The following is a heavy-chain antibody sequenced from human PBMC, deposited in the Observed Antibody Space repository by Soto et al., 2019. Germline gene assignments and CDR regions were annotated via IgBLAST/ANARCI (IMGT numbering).Heavy chain of an antibody. CDR2: ILYDGTKT. Sequence: QVKLVESGGGVVLPGGSLRLSCEASGFTFNSYGMYWVRQAPGKGLDWVSHILYDGTKTYYADSVHGRFTISRDNSRNTLYLQMDRMRLEDTAVYFCVKDLAHMADHWGQGTLVIVSS. J-gene: IGHJ4*02. CDR1: GFTFNSYG. CDR3: VKDLAHMADH. V-gene: IGHV3-30*18.